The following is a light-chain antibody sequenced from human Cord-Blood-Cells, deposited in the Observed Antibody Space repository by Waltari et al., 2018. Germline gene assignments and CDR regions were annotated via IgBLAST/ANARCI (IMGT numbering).Light chain of an antibody. J-gene: IGKJ2*01. CDR3: QQSYSTPYT. Sequence: DIQMIQSLSFLSGSVGDSVNITCRASQSISSYLNWYQQKPGKAPKLLIYAASSLQSGVPSRFSGSGSGTDFTLTISSLQPEDFATYYCQQSYSTPYTFGQGTKLEIK. CDR2: AAS. CDR1: QSISSY. V-gene: IGKV1-39*01.